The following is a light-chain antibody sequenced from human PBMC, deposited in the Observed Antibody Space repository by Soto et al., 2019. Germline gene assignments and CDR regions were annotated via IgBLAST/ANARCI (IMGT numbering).Light chain of an antibody. Sequence: QLVLTQPPSVSGTPGQRVTISCSGSSSNIGTNYVYWYQQLPGTAPKLLIYRNVQRPSGVPDRFSGSESGSSASLAISGLRSEDEADYYCAAWDDSLGGLFGGGTKLTVL. V-gene: IGLV1-47*01. CDR3: AAWDDSLGGL. CDR2: RNV. CDR1: SSNIGTNY. J-gene: IGLJ3*02.